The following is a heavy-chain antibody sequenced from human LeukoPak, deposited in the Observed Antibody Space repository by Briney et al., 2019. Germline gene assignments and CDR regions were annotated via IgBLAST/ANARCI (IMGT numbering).Heavy chain of an antibody. J-gene: IGHJ4*02. V-gene: IGHV3-21*01. CDR3: ARGALVRKVAATPFDY. CDR1: GFTFSSYS. Sequence: GGSLRLSCAASGFTFSSYSMNWVRQAPGKGLEWVSSISSSSSYIYYADSVKGRFTISRDNAKNSLYLQMNSLRAEDTAVYYCARGALVRKVAATPFDYWGQGTLVTVSS. D-gene: IGHD2-15*01. CDR2: ISSSSSYI.